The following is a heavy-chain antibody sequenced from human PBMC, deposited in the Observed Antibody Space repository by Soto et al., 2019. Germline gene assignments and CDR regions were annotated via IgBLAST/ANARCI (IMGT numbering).Heavy chain of an antibody. J-gene: IGHJ4*02. V-gene: IGHV4-59*08. CDR3: ARGYCSSTSCYEFDY. Sequence: PSETLSLTCTVPGGSISGYYWIWMRQPPGKGLEWIGYIYNSGSTNYNPALKSRVTISVDTSKNQFSLKLSSVTAADTAVYYCARGYCSSTSCYEFDYWGPGALVTVSS. CDR1: GGSISGYY. D-gene: IGHD2-2*01. CDR2: IYNSGST.